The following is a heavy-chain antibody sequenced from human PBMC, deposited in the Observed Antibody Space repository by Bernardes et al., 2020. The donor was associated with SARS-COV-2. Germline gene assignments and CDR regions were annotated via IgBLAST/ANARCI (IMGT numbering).Heavy chain of an antibody. CDR2: ISGSGGST. CDR3: AKLKYGSGGYYYGMDV. CDR1: GFTFRSYA. J-gene: IGHJ6*02. V-gene: IGHV3-23*01. Sequence: GGSLRLSCAASGFTFRSYAMSWVRQAPGKGLEWVSAISGSGGSTYYADSVKGRFTISRDNSKNTLYLQMNSLRAEDTAVYYCAKLKYGSGGYYYGMDVWGQGTTVTVS. D-gene: IGHD3-10*01.